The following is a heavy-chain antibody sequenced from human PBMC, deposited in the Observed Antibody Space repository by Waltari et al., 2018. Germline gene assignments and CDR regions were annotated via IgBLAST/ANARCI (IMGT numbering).Heavy chain of an antibody. CDR1: GFTFSSSA. CDR3: ARSIGITRTTFGHYYHNGLDV. Sequence: EVQLLESGGGLVQPGGSLRLSCSASGFTFSSSAINWVRQAPGKGLEWVSTISSVGGSTYDADAVNDRLTISRDNSKNTLFLQMNSLRAEDTAVYYCARSIGITRTTFGHYYHNGLDVWGQGTTVTVSS. J-gene: IGHJ6*02. D-gene: IGHD1-20*01. CDR2: ISSVGGST. V-gene: IGHV3-23*01.